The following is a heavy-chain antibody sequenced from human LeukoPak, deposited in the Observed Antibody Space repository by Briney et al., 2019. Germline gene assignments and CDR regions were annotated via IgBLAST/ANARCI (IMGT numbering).Heavy chain of an antibody. CDR1: GFTFSSYA. J-gene: IGHJ4*02. CDR3: AKDLYGDYVGDY. Sequence: PGGSLRLSCAASGFTFSSYAMSWVRQAPGKGLEWVSTNADSVKGRFTISRDNSKNTLYLQMNSLRAEDTAVYFCAKDLYGDYVGDYWRQGTPVTVSS. D-gene: IGHD4-17*01. V-gene: IGHV3-23*01.